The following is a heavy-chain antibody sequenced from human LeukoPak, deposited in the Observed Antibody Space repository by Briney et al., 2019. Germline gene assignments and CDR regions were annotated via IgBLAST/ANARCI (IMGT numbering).Heavy chain of an antibody. CDR1: GYSFTRYF. CDR3: ARGKVVTIVRGVIITYFDY. CDR2: IIPSDGST. J-gene: IGHJ4*02. D-gene: IGHD3-10*01. V-gene: IGHV1-46*01. Sequence: ASVKVSCKASGYSFTRYFIHWVRQAPGQGLEWMGIIIPSDGSTSYAQKLQGRVTMTRDTSTSTVYMELSSLRSEDTAVCYCARGKVVTIVRGVIITYFDYWGQGTLVTVSS.